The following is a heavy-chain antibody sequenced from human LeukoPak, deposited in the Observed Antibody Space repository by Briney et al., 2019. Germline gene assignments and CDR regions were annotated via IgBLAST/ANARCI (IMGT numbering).Heavy chain of an antibody. CDR1: GGSISSSSYY. V-gene: IGHV4-39*07. CDR2: IYYSGST. J-gene: IGHJ5*02. CDR3: ARDLGGIAAAGRFDP. Sequence: SETLSLTCTVSGGSISSSSYYWGWIRQPPGKGLEWIGSIYYSGSTYYNPSLKSRVTISVDTSKNQFSLKLSSVTAADTAVYYCARDLGGIAAAGRFDPWGQGTLVTVSS. D-gene: IGHD6-13*01.